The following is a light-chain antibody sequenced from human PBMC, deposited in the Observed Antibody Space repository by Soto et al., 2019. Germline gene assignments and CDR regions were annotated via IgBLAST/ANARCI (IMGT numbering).Light chain of an antibody. CDR2: EVS. CDR1: SSDVGAYNY. CDR3: SPYTSSSTQV. V-gene: IGLV2-14*01. J-gene: IGLJ1*01. Sequence: QSVLTQPASVSGSPGQSITISCTGTSSDVGAYNYVSWYQQHPGKAPKLMIYEVSNRPSGVSNRFSGSKSGNTASLTISGLQAEDEADYYCSPYTSSSTQVFGTGTKVTVL.